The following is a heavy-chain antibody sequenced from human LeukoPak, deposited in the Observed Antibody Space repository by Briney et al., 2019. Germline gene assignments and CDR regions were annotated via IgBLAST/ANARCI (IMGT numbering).Heavy chain of an antibody. V-gene: IGHV4-59*08. D-gene: IGHD3-10*01. Sequence: SETLSLTCTVSGGSISNYYWSWIRQPPGKGLEWIGYIYYSGSNNYNHSLKSRVTISVDTSKNQVTLKLSSVTSADTAVYYCARRVPMLLWFGEAYYFDYWGQGTLVTVSS. CDR3: ARRVPMLLWFGEAYYFDY. CDR2: IYYSGSN. CDR1: GGSISNYY. J-gene: IGHJ4*02.